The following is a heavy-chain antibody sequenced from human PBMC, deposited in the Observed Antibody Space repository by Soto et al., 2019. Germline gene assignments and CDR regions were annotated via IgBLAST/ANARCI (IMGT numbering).Heavy chain of an antibody. Sequence: QVQLVESGGGGVQPGRSLRLSCAASGFTFSSYGIHWVRQAPGKGLEWVAVISYDGRNKYYADSVKGRFATSRDNSRNTLYLQMSSLRAEDTAVYYCVKDGSSGWPYYYGLDVWGQGTTVTVSS. D-gene: IGHD6-19*01. CDR1: GFTFSSYG. CDR2: ISYDGRNK. CDR3: VKDGSSGWPYYYGLDV. J-gene: IGHJ6*02. V-gene: IGHV3-30*18.